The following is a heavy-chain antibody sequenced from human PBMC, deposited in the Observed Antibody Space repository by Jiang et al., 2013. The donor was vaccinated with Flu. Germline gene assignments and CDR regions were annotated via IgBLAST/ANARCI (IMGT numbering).Heavy chain of an antibody. D-gene: IGHD6-19*01. Sequence: GAEVKKPGASVRVSCKASGYTFTSYAMHWVRQAPGQRLEWMGWINAGNGNTKYSQKFQGRVTITRDTSASTAYMELSSLRSEDTAVYYCARDFSSGWYVLYNWFDPWGQGTLVTVSS. CDR3: ARDFSSGWYVLYNWFDP. J-gene: IGHJ5*02. CDR2: INAGNGNT. CDR1: GYTFTSYA. V-gene: IGHV1-3*01.